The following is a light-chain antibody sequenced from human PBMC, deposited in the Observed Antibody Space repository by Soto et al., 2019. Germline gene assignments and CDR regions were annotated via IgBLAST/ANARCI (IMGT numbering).Light chain of an antibody. J-gene: IGLJ1*01. CDR3: AAWDDSLSGHV. CDR1: SSNIGSGF. V-gene: IGLV1-47*02. CDR2: TIT. Sequence: VLAHPPSQSSIPGQKVTISCSGSSSNIGSGFVYWYQHLPAMAPKLLVSTITVRSSGFPDLFSGSKAGTPASLPSTGLRSEDEADYYCAAWDDSLSGHVFGSGTKVTVL.